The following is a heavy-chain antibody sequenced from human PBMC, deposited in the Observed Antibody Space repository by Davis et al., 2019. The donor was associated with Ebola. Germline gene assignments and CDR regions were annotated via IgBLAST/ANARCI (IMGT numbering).Heavy chain of an antibody. D-gene: IGHD3-3*01. Sequence: GGSLRLSCAASGFTFSTYSMSWVRQAPGKGLEWVSSISSDSDYIYYADSAKGRFTISRDNSKNTLYLQMNSLRAEDTAVYYCAREVVIISHNWFDPWGQGTLVTVSS. CDR3: AREVVIISHNWFDP. CDR1: GFTFSTYS. J-gene: IGHJ5*02. V-gene: IGHV3-21*01. CDR2: ISSDSDYI.